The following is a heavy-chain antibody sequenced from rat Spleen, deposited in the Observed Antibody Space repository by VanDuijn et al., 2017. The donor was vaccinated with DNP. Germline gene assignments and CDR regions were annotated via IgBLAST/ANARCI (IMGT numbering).Heavy chain of an antibody. D-gene: IGHD5-1*01. CDR1: GFTFSNYY. CDR3: TNDWELYY. J-gene: IGHJ2*01. Sequence: EVLLVESGGGLVQPGRSLKLSCAASGFTFSNYYMAWVRQAPTKGLGLVAYISSGGSNTYYPDSVKGRFTISRDNAKNTLYLQMNSLRSEDTATYYCTNDWELYYWGQGVMVTVSS. V-gene: IGHV5-27*01. CDR2: ISSGGSNT.